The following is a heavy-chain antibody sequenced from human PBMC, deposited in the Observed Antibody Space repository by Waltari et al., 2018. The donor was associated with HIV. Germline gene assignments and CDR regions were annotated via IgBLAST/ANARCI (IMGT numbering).Heavy chain of an antibody. CDR2: INKIGTT. Sequence: QLQPWGAGLLMPVDTLSLTCPIDGGSFEEHYCACFRQTTEKGPEWLGDINKIGTTTYNPSLKSRVTVSIDTSKNQFSRNLRSVTAADTAVYYCARTYKRITLFEIIRELSWFDPWGQGTLVTVSS. D-gene: IGHD1-7*01. CDR3: ARTYKRITLFEIIRELSWFDP. CDR1: GGSFEEHY. V-gene: IGHV4-34*01. J-gene: IGHJ5*02.